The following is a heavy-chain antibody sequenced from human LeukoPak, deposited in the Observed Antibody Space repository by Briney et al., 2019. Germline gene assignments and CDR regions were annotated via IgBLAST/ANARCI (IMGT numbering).Heavy chain of an antibody. Sequence: PGGSLRLSCAASGFTFRNYWMHWVRQPPGKGLVWVSSIEGDGSRTNYAGSVKGRFTISRDNAEKTLYLQMNSLRAEGTAVYFCARATSGTSYEYWGQGTLVTVSS. CDR3: ARATSGTSYEY. CDR1: GFTFRNYW. D-gene: IGHD3-10*01. CDR2: IEGDGSRT. V-gene: IGHV3-74*01. J-gene: IGHJ4*02.